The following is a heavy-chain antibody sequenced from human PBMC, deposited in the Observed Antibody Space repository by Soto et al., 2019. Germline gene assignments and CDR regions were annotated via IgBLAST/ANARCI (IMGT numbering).Heavy chain of an antibody. D-gene: IGHD2-8*01. CDR2: IDPNSGGT. Sequence: ASVKVSCKASGYTFTGYYIHWVRQAPGQGLEWMGWIDPNSGGTHYAPKFQGRVAMTRAASINTAYMELNRLRSDDTAVYYCAKNGPSLGAWFDPWGQGTPVTVSS. CDR3: AKNGPSLGAWFDP. V-gene: IGHV1-2*02. CDR1: GYTFTGYY. J-gene: IGHJ5*02.